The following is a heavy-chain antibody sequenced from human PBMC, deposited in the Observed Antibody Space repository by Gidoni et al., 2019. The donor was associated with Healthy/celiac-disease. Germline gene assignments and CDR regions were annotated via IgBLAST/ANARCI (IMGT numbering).Heavy chain of an antibody. D-gene: IGHD2-15*01. Sequence: EVQLVESGGGLVKPGGSLRLSCAASGFTFSSYSMTWVRQAPGKGLEWVSSISSSSSYIYYADSVKGRFTISRDNAKNSLYLQMNSLRAEDTAVYYCARDGCGGSCYSGGYWGQGTLVTVSS. V-gene: IGHV3-21*01. CDR1: GFTFSSYS. CDR3: ARDGCGGSCYSGGY. J-gene: IGHJ4*02. CDR2: ISSSSSYI.